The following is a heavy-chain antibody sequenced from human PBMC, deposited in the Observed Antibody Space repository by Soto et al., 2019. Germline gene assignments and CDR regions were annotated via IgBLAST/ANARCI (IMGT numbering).Heavy chain of an antibody. D-gene: IGHD5-12*01. CDR3: ARDSGYNYPYYFDY. J-gene: IGHJ4*02. CDR2: ISAYNGNT. V-gene: IGHV1-18*04. Sequence: ASVKVSCKASGCTFTSYGISWVRQAPGQGLEWMGWISAYNGNTNYAQKLQGRVTMTTDTSTSTAYMELRSLRSDDTAVYYCARDSGYNYPYYFDYWGQGTLVTVSS. CDR1: GCTFTSYG.